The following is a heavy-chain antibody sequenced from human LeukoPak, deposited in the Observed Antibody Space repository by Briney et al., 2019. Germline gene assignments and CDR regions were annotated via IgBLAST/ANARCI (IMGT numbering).Heavy chain of an antibody. V-gene: IGHV3-23*01. CDR3: AKRGYYFHY. D-gene: IGHD6-25*01. CDR1: GFTFSNYA. CDR2: ISVSGATT. J-gene: IGHJ4*02. Sequence: GGSLRLSCAASGFTFSNYAMSWVRQAPGKGLEWVSAISVSGATTYYADSVKGRFTISRDNSENTLYLQMNSLRAEDTAVYYCAKRGYYFHYWGQGTLVTVSP.